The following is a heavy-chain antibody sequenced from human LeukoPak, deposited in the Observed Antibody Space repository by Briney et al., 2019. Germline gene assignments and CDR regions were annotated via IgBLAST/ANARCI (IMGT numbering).Heavy chain of an antibody. Sequence: ASVKVSCKVSGYTLTELSIHWVRQAPGKGLEWMGGFDPEDGETIYAQKFQGRVTMTEDTSTDTAYMELSSLRSEDTAVYYCATLGSSWSQYYFDYWGQGTLVTVSS. CDR1: GYTLTELS. CDR3: ATLGSSWSQYYFDY. CDR2: FDPEDGET. V-gene: IGHV1-24*01. J-gene: IGHJ4*02. D-gene: IGHD6-13*01.